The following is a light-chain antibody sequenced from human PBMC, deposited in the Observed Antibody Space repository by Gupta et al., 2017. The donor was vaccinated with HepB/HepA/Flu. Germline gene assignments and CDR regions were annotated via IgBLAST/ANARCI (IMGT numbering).Light chain of an antibody. V-gene: IGKV3-20*01. CDR1: QRVPNNY. CDR2: GAS. J-gene: IGKJ2*01. Sequence: EIVFTQSPGTLSLSPGDSATLSCRASQRVPNNYLAWYQQSSGQAPRLLIYGASSRTTGVPDSFSGSGSGTDFTLTISRVEPEDSGVFYCHHYARGRDTFGQGTKVEIK. CDR3: HHYARGRDT.